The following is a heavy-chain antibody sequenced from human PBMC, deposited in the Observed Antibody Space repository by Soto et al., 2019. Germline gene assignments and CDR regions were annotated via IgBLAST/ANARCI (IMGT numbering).Heavy chain of an antibody. CDR3: ARDKTFGGTIRSAFAS. Sequence: GGSLRLSCAASGFTFNNYGMHWVRQAPGKGLEWVAVIWYDASHKYYADSVKGRFTISRDNSKNTLYLQMSSLRGEDTAVYYCARDKTFGGTIRSAFASWGQGTLVTVSS. D-gene: IGHD3-16*01. CDR2: IWYDASHK. V-gene: IGHV3-33*01. CDR1: GFTFNNYG. J-gene: IGHJ4*02.